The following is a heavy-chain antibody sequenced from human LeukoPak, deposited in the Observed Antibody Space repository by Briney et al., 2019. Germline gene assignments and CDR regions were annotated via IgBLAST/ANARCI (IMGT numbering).Heavy chain of an antibody. CDR3: ARAIGAADIY. Sequence: GGSLRLSCVASGFTFGKYWMSWVRQAPGKGLEWVANIKLDGSEKNYVDSVKGRFTISRDNAKKSLCLQMNSLRGEDTAVYYCARAIGAADIYWGQGTLVTVSS. J-gene: IGHJ4*02. CDR2: IKLDGSEK. D-gene: IGHD6-13*01. V-gene: IGHV3-7*03. CDR1: GFTFGKYW.